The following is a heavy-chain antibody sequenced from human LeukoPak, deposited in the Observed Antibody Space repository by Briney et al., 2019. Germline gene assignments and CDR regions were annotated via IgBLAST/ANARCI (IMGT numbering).Heavy chain of an antibody. Sequence: GGSLRLSCAASGFTFSTHWMSWVRQAPGKWLEWVANIKQDGSEKYYVDSVKGRFTISRDNAKNSLYLQMNSLRAEDTAVYYCARVSYDSSGYYYVGYYYYMDVWGKGTTVTVSS. CDR1: GFTFSTHW. D-gene: IGHD3-22*01. CDR3: ARVSYDSSGYYYVGYYYYMDV. CDR2: IKQDGSEK. V-gene: IGHV3-7*01. J-gene: IGHJ6*03.